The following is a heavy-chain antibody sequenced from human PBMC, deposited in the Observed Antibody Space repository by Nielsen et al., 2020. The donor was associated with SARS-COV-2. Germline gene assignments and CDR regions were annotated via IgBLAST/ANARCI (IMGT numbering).Heavy chain of an antibody. CDR3: ARGVVVVRGVTDYYYYMDV. CDR1: GGSISSGGYY. Sequence: SETLSLTCTVSGGSISSGGYYWGWIRQPPGKGLEWIGSIYYSGSTYYNPSLKSRVTTSVDKSKNQFSLKLSSVTAADTAVYYCARGVVVVRGVTDYYYYMDVWGKGTTVTVSS. D-gene: IGHD3-10*01. J-gene: IGHJ6*03. CDR2: IYYSGST. V-gene: IGHV4-39*07.